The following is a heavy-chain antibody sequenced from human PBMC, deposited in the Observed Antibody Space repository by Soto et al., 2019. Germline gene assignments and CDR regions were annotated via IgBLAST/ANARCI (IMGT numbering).Heavy chain of an antibody. CDR3: ASDFRTRGWFRQAGNFAMDV. D-gene: IGHD6-19*01. V-gene: IGHV1-2*02. CDR1: GYPYTNSY. Sequence: QVQLVQSGAEVRKPGASVKVSCKASGYPYTNSYMHWVRQAPGQGLEWMGWIHPNTGGTSYAPKWQGRVTMTRDTSVSTVDMELNRLTSDDTAIYFCASDFRTRGWFRQAGNFAMDVWGQGTTVTVS. J-gene: IGHJ6*02. CDR2: IHPNTGGT.